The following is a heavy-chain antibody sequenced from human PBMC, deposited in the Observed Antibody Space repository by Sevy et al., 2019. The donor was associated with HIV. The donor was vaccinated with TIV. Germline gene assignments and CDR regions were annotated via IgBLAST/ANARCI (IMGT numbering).Heavy chain of an antibody. J-gene: IGHJ4*02. CDR1: GFTFSSYS. D-gene: IGHD6-13*01. CDR3: ARDIPYIAAAGTPFDY. Sequence: GGSLRLSCAASGFTFSSYSMNWVRQAPGKGLEWVSYISSSSSTIYYADSVKGRFTISRDNAKNSLYLQMNSLRAEDTAVYYCARDIPYIAAAGTPFDYWGQGTLVTVSS. V-gene: IGHV3-48*01. CDR2: ISSSSSTI.